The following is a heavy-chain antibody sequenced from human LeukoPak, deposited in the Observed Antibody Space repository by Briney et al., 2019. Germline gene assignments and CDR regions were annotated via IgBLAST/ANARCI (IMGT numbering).Heavy chain of an antibody. CDR3: ARTRGYGDFYCDY. Sequence: ASVKVSCKASGYTFTGYYMHWVRQAPGQGLEWMGWINPNSGGTNYAQKFQGRVTMTRDTSISTAYMELSRLRSDDTAVYYCARTRGYGDFYCDYWGQGTLVTVSS. J-gene: IGHJ4*02. V-gene: IGHV1-2*02. CDR2: INPNSGGT. CDR1: GYTFTGYY. D-gene: IGHD4-17*01.